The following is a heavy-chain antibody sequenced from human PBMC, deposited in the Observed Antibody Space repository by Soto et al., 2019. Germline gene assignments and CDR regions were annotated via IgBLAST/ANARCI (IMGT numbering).Heavy chain of an antibody. CDR2: TGGLETDT. CDR1: GFTFSTYA. D-gene: IGHD1-26*01. V-gene: IGHV3-23*01. J-gene: IGHJ3*02. CDR3: AKDRMSYNSVWDPFDI. Sequence: EVQLLESGGGLVQPGASLRLSCAASGFTFSTYAMSWVRQAPGKGLEWVAGTGGLETDTYYADSVRGRFTISRDNSRRTLVLQMTSMRADDTAIYYCAKDRMSYNSVWDPFDIWGQGTVVIVSS.